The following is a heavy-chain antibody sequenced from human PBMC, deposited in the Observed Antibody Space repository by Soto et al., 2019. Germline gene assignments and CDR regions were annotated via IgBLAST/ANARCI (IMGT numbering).Heavy chain of an antibody. CDR2: IFYSGST. CDR3: ARAGYSNAFFHS. V-gene: IGHV4-61*01. J-gene: IGHJ4*02. D-gene: IGHD1-26*01. CDR1: GGSVRSGSFY. Sequence: SETLSLTCTVSGGSVRSGSFYWSWIRQPPGKGLEWIGYIFYSGSTSYNPSLKSRVTISVDTSKSQFSLKLSSVTAADTAVYYCARAGYSNAFFHSWGQGALVTVSS.